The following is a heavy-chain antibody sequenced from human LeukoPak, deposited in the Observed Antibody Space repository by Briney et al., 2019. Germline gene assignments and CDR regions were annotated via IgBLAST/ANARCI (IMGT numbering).Heavy chain of an antibody. D-gene: IGHD3-22*01. CDR1: GFTFSSYT. V-gene: IGHV3-23*01. CDR2: ISVGGDNT. CDR3: AREGDSSGYFDAFDI. J-gene: IGHJ3*02. Sequence: GGSLRLSCAASGFTFSSYTMSWVRQAPGKGLEWVSAISVGGDNTYYADSVKGRFTISRDNSKNALYLQMNSLRAEDTAVYYCAREGDSSGYFDAFDIWGQGTMVTVSS.